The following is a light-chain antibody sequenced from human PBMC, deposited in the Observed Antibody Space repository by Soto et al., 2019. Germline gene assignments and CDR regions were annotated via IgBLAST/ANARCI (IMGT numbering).Light chain of an antibody. Sequence: IVMTQSPATLSVSPGGRATLSCRASQSVSSNYLTWYQQKPGQAPRLLIYGASSRATGIPDRFSGSGSGTDFTLTISRLEPEDFAVYYCQQFGTSPWTFDQGTKVDIK. CDR1: QSVSSNY. CDR3: QQFGTSPWT. CDR2: GAS. V-gene: IGKV3-20*01. J-gene: IGKJ1*01.